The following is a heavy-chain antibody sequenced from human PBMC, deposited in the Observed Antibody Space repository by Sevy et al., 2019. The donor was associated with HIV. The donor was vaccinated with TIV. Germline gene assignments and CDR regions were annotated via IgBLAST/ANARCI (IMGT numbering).Heavy chain of an antibody. J-gene: IGHJ5*01. Sequence: GESLKISCVASGFTFRSFSMHWVRQAPGKGLEWVAAIWYDGRTERYADSVQGRFTISRDNSKKTLYLQMNSLRDEDTATYYCARDAARVIVPTAGFDSWGQGTLVTVSS. CDR2: IWYDGRTE. V-gene: IGHV3-33*01. CDR3: ARDAARVIVPTAGFDS. CDR1: GFTFRSFS. D-gene: IGHD1-1*01.